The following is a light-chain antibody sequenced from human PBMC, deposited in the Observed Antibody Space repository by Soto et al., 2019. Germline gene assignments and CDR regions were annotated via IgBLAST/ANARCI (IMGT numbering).Light chain of an antibody. Sequence: QSALTQPRSVSGSAGQSVTISCTGTSSDVGAYNYVSWLQQHPGKAPKLMIYDVTKRPSGVPDRFSGSKSDNTASLTISGLQAEDEADYYCCSYAGSYTYVFGTGTKVTVL. CDR2: DVT. V-gene: IGLV2-11*01. CDR1: SSDVGAYNY. CDR3: CSYAGSYTYV. J-gene: IGLJ1*01.